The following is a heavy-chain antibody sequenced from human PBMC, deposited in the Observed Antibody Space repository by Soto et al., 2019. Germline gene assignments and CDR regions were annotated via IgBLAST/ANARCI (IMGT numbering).Heavy chain of an antibody. CDR3: ARGSPGSSSWYGGVDY. J-gene: IGHJ4*02. CDR1: GGSISSYY. CDR2: IYYSGST. V-gene: IGHV4-59*01. D-gene: IGHD6-13*01. Sequence: SETLSLTCTVSGGSISSYYWSWIRQPPGKGLEWIGYIYYSGSTNYNPSLKSRVTISVDTSKNQFSLKLSSVTAADTAVYYCARGSPGSSSWYGGVDYWGQGTLVTVSS.